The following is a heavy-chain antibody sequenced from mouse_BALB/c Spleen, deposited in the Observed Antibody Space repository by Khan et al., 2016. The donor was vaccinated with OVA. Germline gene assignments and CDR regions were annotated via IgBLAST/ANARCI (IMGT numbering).Heavy chain of an antibody. CDR2: TNPTNGRT. CDR3: ARIKKIVATYFDN. D-gene: IGHD1-1*01. J-gene: IGHJ2*01. V-gene: IGHV1S81*02. Sequence: QVQLKQSGAELVKAGASVKMSCKASGYTFTSYWMHWVKQRLGQGLEWFAETNPTNGRTYYNEKFKSKATVTVDKSSSTAYMLLSGPTFEDSAVYYCARIKKIVATYFDNWGQGTTLTVSS. CDR1: GYTFTSYW.